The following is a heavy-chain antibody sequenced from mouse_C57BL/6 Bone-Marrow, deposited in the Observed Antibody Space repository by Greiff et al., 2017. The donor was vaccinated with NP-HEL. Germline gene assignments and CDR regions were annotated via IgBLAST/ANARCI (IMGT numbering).Heavy chain of an antibody. CDR1: GFTFSSYG. J-gene: IGHJ4*01. Sequence: EVQLVESGGDLVKPGGSLKLSCAASGFTFSSYGMSWVRQTPDKRLEWVATISSGGSYTYYPDSVKGRFTISRDNAKNTLYLQMSSLKSEDTAMYYCARSTMVTTGALYAMDYWGQGTSVTVSS. CDR3: ARSTMVTTGALYAMDY. V-gene: IGHV5-6*01. CDR2: ISSGGSYT. D-gene: IGHD2-2*01.